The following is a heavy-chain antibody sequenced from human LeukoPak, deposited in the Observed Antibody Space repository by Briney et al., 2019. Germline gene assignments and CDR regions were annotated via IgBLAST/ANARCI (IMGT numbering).Heavy chain of an antibody. D-gene: IGHD4-23*01. CDR1: ENTFTNYY. CDR2: INPNGDRT. CDR3: ARDMSTRVTPISYAFDV. V-gene: IGHV1-46*01. Sequence: ASVKVSCKASENTFTNYYMHWVRQAPGQGLEWLGIINPNGDRTNYAQTFQGRVTMTRDTSTTTVYLELSSLRSEVTAVYYCARDMSTRVTPISYAFDVWGQGTMVTVSS. J-gene: IGHJ3*01.